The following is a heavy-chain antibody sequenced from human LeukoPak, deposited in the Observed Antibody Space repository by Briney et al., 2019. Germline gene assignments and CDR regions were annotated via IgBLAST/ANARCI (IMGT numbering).Heavy chain of an antibody. Sequence: GGSLRLSCSASGFSVSDNFVSWVRQAPGKGLEWVSLIYSGSTTKYADSVKGRFIISRDNAKNSLYLQMNSLRAEDMALYYCARDTEDFWSGYLPGAFDIWGQGTMVTVSS. CDR3: ARDTEDFWSGYLPGAFDI. CDR2: IYSGSTT. CDR1: GFSVSDNF. J-gene: IGHJ3*02. V-gene: IGHV3-53*05. D-gene: IGHD3-3*01.